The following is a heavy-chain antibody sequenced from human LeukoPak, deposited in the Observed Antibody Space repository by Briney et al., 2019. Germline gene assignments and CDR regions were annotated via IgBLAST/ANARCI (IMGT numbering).Heavy chain of an antibody. D-gene: IGHD2-2*01. CDR3: ARGISARRYCSSTSCYSHGAFDI. J-gene: IGHJ3*02. CDR1: GGSISSSSYY. V-gene: IGHV4-39*01. Sequence: PSETLSLTCTVSGGSISSSSYYWGWIRQPPGKGLEWIGSIYYSGSTYYNPSLKSRVTISVDTSKNQFSLKLSSVTAADTAVYYCARGISARRYCSSTSCYSHGAFDIWGQGTMVTVSS. CDR2: IYYSGST.